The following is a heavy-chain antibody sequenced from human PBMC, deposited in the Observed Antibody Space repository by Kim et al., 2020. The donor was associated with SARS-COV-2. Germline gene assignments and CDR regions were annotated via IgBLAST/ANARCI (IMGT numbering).Heavy chain of an antibody. CDR2: IYYSGST. D-gene: IGHD2-15*01. CDR3: ARQGYCSGGSCYSLSTRKALYYFDY. CDR1: GGSISSSSYY. J-gene: IGHJ4*02. Sequence: SETLSLTCTVSGGSISSSSYYWGWIRQPPGKGLEWIGSIYYSGSTYYNPSLKSRVTISVDTSKNQFSLKLSSVTAADTAVYYCARQGYCSGGSCYSLSTRKALYYFDYWGQGTLVTVSS. V-gene: IGHV4-39*01.